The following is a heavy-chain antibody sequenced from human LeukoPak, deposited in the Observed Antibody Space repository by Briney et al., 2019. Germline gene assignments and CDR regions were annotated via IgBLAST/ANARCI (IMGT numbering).Heavy chain of an antibody. Sequence: GGSLRLSCAASGFTFSSYSMNWVRQAPGKGLEWVSSISSSSSYIYYADSVKGRFTISRDNAKNSLYLQMNSLRAEDTAVYYCAKYYDFWSGYSPDAFDIWGQGTMATVSS. J-gene: IGHJ3*02. CDR2: ISSSSSYI. CDR3: AKYYDFWSGYSPDAFDI. V-gene: IGHV3-21*01. D-gene: IGHD3-3*01. CDR1: GFTFSSYS.